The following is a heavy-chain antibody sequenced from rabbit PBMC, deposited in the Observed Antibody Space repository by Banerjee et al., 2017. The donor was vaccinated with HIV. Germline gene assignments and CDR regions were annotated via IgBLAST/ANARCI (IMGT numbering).Heavy chain of an antibody. Sequence: EESGGGLVQPEGSLALTCKASGFTISSSYWICWVRQAPGKGLEWIGCIYTGDGSTYYASWAKGRFTISKTSSTTVTLQMTSLTAADTATYFCARDDADYGYATDFNLWGPGTLVTVS. CDR2: IYTGDGST. J-gene: IGHJ4*01. CDR3: ARDDADYGYATDFNL. V-gene: IGHV1S45*01. CDR1: GFTISSSYW. D-gene: IGHD6-1*01.